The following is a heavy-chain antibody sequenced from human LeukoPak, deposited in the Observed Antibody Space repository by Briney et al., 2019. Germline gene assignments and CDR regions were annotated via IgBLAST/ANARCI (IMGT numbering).Heavy chain of an antibody. J-gene: IGHJ4*02. CDR3: ARGGPGYDYVWGSYRCDY. Sequence: SVKVSCKASGGTFRSYAISWVRQAPGQGLEWMGGIIPIFGTANYAQKFQGRVTITADESTSTAYMELSSLRSEDTAVYYCARGGPGYDYVWGSYRCDYWGQGTLVTVSS. CDR2: IIPIFGTA. V-gene: IGHV1-69*13. D-gene: IGHD3-16*02. CDR1: GGTFRSYA.